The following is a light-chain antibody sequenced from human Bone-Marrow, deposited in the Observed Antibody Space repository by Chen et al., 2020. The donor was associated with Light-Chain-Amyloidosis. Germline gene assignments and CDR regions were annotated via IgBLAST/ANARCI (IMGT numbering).Light chain of an antibody. CDR1: DLPTKY. J-gene: IGLJ2*01. CDR2: RDT. V-gene: IGLV3-25*03. CDR3: QSADSSGTYEVI. Sequence: SYELTQPPSVSVSPGQTARITCSGDDLPTKYAYWYQQKPGQAPVLVIHRDTERPSGISERFAGSSSDTTATLTIRGGQAEDEADYHCQSADSSGTYEVIFGGGTKLTVL.